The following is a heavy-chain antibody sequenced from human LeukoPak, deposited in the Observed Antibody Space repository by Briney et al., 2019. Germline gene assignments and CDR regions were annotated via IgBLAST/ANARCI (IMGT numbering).Heavy chain of an antibody. Sequence: GGSLRLSCAASGFTFDDYAMTWVRQAPGKGLEWVSGISNSGSSTYYSDSVKGRFTISRDNSKNTLDLQMSSLRAEDTAIYYCTKLDYGDYVTGAFDIWGQGTMVTVSS. D-gene: IGHD4-17*01. CDR1: GFTFDDYA. CDR3: TKLDYGDYVTGAFDI. CDR2: ISNSGSST. V-gene: IGHV3-23*01. J-gene: IGHJ3*02.